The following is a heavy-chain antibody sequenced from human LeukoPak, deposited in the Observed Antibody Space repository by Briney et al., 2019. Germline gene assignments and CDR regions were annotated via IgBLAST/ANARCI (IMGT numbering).Heavy chain of an antibody. D-gene: IGHD6-13*01. CDR2: ISSGSTYT. J-gene: IGHJ3*02. Sequence: PGGSLRLSCAASGFTFSTYNMNWVRQAPGKGLEWVSSISSGSTYTYYADSVKGRFTISSDNDKNSLYLEMNSLRAEDTAVYYCARDASYSYDSSNWYPGALNIWGQGTMVTVSS. CDR1: GFTFSTYN. CDR3: ARDASYSYDSSNWYPGALNI. V-gene: IGHV3-21*06.